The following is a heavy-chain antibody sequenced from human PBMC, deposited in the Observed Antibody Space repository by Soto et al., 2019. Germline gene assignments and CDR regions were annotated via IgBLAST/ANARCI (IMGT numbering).Heavy chain of an antibody. CDR3: ARLAAASYYYYYYGMDV. CDR2: INHSGST. Sequence: SETLSLTCAVYGGSFSGYYWSWIRQPPGKGLEWIGEINHSGSTNYNPSLKSRVTISVDTSKNQFSLKLSSVTAADTAVYYCARLAAASYYYYYYGMDVWGQGTTVTVSS. J-gene: IGHJ6*02. V-gene: IGHV4-34*01. D-gene: IGHD6-13*01. CDR1: GGSFSGYY.